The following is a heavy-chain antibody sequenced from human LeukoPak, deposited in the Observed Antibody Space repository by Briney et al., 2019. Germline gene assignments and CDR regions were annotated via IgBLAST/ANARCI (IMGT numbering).Heavy chain of an antibody. CDR3: AKDSNLGVVVPAATFDY. Sequence: GGSLRLSCAASGFNITSNYMNWVRQAPGKGLEWVAVISYDGSNKYYADSVKGRFTISRDNSKNTLYLQMNSLRAEDTAVYYCAKDSNLGVVVPAATFDYWGQGTLVTVSS. CDR1: GFNITSNY. V-gene: IGHV3-30*18. D-gene: IGHD2-2*01. CDR2: ISYDGSNK. J-gene: IGHJ4*02.